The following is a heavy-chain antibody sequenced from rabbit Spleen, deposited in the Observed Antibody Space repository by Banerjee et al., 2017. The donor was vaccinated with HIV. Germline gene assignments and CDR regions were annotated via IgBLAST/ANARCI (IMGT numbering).Heavy chain of an antibody. D-gene: IGHD1-1*01. J-gene: IGHJ4*01. CDR2: IGVGGYSNA. CDR3: ARNIINNYAFNL. CDR1: GFSFSNNYY. V-gene: IGHV1S45*01. Sequence: QEQLVESGGGLVQPEGSLTLTCTASGFSFSNNYYMCWVRQAPGKGLEWIACIGVGGYSNAYYASWAKGRFTISKTSSTTVTLQMTSLTAADTATYFCARNIINNYAFNLWGPGTLVTVS.